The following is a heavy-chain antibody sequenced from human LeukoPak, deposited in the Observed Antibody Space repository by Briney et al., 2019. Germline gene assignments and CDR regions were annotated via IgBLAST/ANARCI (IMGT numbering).Heavy chain of an antibody. CDR3: ARDGGTDYFDY. Sequence: PSQTLSLTCTVSGGSISSGGYYWSWIRQPPGKGLEWIGYIYYSGSTNYNPSLKSRVTISVDTSKNQFSLKLSSVTAADTAVYYCARDGGTDYFDYWGQGTLVTVSS. J-gene: IGHJ4*02. V-gene: IGHV4-61*08. CDR1: GGSISSGGYY. D-gene: IGHD4-23*01. CDR2: IYYSGST.